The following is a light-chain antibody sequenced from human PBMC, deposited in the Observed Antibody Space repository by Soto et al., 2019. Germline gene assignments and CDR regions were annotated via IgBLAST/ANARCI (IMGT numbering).Light chain of an antibody. V-gene: IGKV3-15*01. CDR1: QSVSSN. CDR2: GAS. CDR3: QQYNNWPPYT. J-gene: IGKJ2*01. Sequence: EIVMTQSPATLSVSPGDRATLSCRASQSVSSNLAWYQQKPGQAPRLLIYGASNRATGIPARLSGSGSGTEFTLTISSLQSEAFSVYYCQQYNNWPPYTFGQGTKLEIK.